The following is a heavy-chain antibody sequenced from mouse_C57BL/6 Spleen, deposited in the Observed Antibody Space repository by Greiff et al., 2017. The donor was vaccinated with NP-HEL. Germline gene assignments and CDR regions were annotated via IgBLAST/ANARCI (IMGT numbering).Heavy chain of an antibody. CDR2: IHPSDSDT. V-gene: IGHV1-74*01. J-gene: IGHJ4*01. D-gene: IGHD3-2*02. CDR3: AMEDSSGYVNYAMDY. Sequence: QVQLQQPGAELVKPGASVKVSCKASGYTFTSYWMHWVKQRPGQGLEWIGRIHPSDSDTNYNQKFKGKATLTVDKSSSTAYMQLSSLTSEDSAVYYCAMEDSSGYVNYAMDYWGQGTSVTVSS. CDR1: GYTFTSYW.